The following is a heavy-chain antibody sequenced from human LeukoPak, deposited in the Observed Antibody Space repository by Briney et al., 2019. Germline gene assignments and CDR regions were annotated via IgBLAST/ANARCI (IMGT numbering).Heavy chain of an antibody. Sequence: SVKVSCKASGGTFSSYAISWVRQAPGQGLEWMGGIIPIFGTANYAQKFQGRVTITADESTSTAYMEPSSLRSEDTAVYYCARDGYYGSGSYPDVWGKGTTVTVSS. CDR1: GGTFSSYA. V-gene: IGHV1-69*13. D-gene: IGHD3-10*01. CDR2: IIPIFGTA. J-gene: IGHJ6*04. CDR3: ARDGYYGSGSYPDV.